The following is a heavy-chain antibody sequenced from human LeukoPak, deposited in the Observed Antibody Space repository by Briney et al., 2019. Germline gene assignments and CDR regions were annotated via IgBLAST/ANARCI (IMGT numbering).Heavy chain of an antibody. Sequence: GGSLRLSCAASGFTFSSYSMNWVRQAPGKGLEWVSSISSSSSYIYYADSVKGRFTISRDNAKNSLYLQVNSLRAEDTAVYYCARLGGSGWYLDYWGQGTLVTVSS. D-gene: IGHD6-19*01. J-gene: IGHJ4*02. CDR2: ISSSSSYI. V-gene: IGHV3-21*01. CDR3: ARLGGSGWYLDY. CDR1: GFTFSSYS.